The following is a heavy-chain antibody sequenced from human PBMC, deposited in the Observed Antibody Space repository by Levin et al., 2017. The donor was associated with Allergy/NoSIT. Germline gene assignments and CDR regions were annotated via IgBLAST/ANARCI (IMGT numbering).Heavy chain of an antibody. D-gene: IGHD3-22*01. Sequence: PGGSLRLSCAASGFTFSSYAMHWVRQAPGKGLERVAVISYDGSNKYYADSVKGRFTISRDNSKNTLYLQMNSLRAEDTAVYYCARVRPLYDSSGSIGYWGQGTLVTVSS. J-gene: IGHJ4*02. CDR3: ARVRPLYDSSGSIGY. CDR1: GFTFSSYA. V-gene: IGHV3-30-3*01. CDR2: ISYDGSNK.